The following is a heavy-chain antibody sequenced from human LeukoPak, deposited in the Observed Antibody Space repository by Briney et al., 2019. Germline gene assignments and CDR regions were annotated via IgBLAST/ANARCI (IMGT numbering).Heavy chain of an antibody. V-gene: IGHV1-69*13. CDR3: ARGKAGQKSCYYDSSGYYAAV. D-gene: IGHD3-22*01. J-gene: IGHJ4*02. Sequence: SVKVSCKASGYTFTSYAISWVRQAPGQGLEWMGGIIPIFGTANYAQKFQGRVTITADESTSTAYMELSSLRSEDTAVYYCARGKAGQKSCYYDSSGYYAAVWGQGTLVTVSS. CDR1: GYTFTSYA. CDR2: IIPIFGTA.